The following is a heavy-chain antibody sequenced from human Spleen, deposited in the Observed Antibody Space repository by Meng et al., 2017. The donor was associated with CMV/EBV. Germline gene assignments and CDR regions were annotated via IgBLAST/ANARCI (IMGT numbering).Heavy chain of an antibody. Sequence: GGSLRLSCAASGFTFDDYAMFWVRQAPGKGLEWVAGISWNSDSIAYADSVTGRFTISRDNAKNSLYPQMNSLRAEDTALYYCAKDGQRFLEWLDGFDVWGQGTMVTVSS. CDR3: AKDGQRFLEWLDGFDV. CDR1: GFTFDDYA. J-gene: IGHJ3*01. D-gene: IGHD3-3*01. CDR2: ISWNSDSI. V-gene: IGHV3-9*01.